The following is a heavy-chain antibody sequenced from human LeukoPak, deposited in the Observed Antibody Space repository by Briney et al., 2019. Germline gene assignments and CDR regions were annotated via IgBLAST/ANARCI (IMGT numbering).Heavy chain of an antibody. D-gene: IGHD3-3*01. Sequence: GASVKVSCKASGYTFTGYYMHWVRQAPGQGLEWMGWINPNSGGTNYAQKFQGRVTMTRDTSISTAYMELSRLRSDDTAVYSCARDLYYDFWSGYCDYWGQGTLVTVSS. CDR3: ARDLYYDFWSGYCDY. V-gene: IGHV1-2*02. J-gene: IGHJ4*02. CDR1: GYTFTGYY. CDR2: INPNSGGT.